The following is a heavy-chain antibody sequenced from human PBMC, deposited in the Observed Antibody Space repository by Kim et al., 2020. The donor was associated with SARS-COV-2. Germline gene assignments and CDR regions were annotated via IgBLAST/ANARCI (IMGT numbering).Heavy chain of an antibody. CDR1: GFTFDDYT. Sequence: GGSLRLSCAASGFTFDDYTMHWVRQAPGKGLEWVSLISWDGGSTYYADSVKGRFTISRDNSKNSLYLQMNSLRTEDTALYYCAKDYRLRDYYGSGSYPHYYYYYGMDVWGQGTTVTVSS. D-gene: IGHD3-10*01. CDR3: AKDYRLRDYYGSGSYPHYYYYYGMDV. V-gene: IGHV3-43*01. CDR2: ISWDGGST. J-gene: IGHJ6*02.